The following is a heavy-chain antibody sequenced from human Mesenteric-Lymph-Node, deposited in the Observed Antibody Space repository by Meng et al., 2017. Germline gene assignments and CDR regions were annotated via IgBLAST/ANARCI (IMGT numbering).Heavy chain of an antibody. J-gene: IGHJ4*02. D-gene: IGHD1-1*01. CDR3: ANPGWNDGGVDY. CDR2: SGSGGTT. CDR1: GFTFTSQA. V-gene: IGHV3-23*04. Sequence: EVQLVESGGGLVQPGGSLRLSCEASGFTFTSQAMSWVRQAPGKGLEWVSTSGSGGTTYYADSVKGRFTISRDNSKNTLYLQMSSLRGEDTAMYYCANPGWNDGGVDYWGQGTLVTVSS.